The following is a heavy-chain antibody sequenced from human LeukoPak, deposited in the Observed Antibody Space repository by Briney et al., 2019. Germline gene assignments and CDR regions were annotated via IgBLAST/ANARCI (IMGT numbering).Heavy chain of an antibody. J-gene: IGHJ5*02. CDR3: ASRYSSGWYANWFDP. V-gene: IGHV1-69*13. CDR2: IIPIFGTA. Sequence: SVKVSCKASGGTFSSYAISWVRQAPGQGLEWMGGIIPIFGTANYAQKFQGRVTITADESTSTAYMELSSLRSEDTAVYYCASRYSSGWYANWFDPWGQGTLVTVSS. D-gene: IGHD6-19*01. CDR1: GGTFSSYA.